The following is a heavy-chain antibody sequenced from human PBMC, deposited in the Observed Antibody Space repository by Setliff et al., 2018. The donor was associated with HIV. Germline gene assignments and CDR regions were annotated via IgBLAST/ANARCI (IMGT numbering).Heavy chain of an antibody. CDR3: ARAVIRREDRGMWTKLWSAPNHMDV. CDR1: GGSISNYY. V-gene: IGHV4-59*01. CDR2: IHYGGGT. J-gene: IGHJ6*03. D-gene: IGHD3-10*01. Sequence: SETLSLTCSISGGSISNYYWVWVRQSPGKGLEWIGHIHYGGGTYYNPSLESRVSTSRDTSKNQFSLNLRDVTAGDTALYYCARAVIRREDRGMWTKLWSAPNHMDVWGKGITVTVSS.